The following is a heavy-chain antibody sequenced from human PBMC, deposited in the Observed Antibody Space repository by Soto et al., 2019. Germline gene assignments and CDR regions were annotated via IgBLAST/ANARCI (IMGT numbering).Heavy chain of an antibody. V-gene: IGHV4-38-2*01. CDR1: GYSISSGYY. D-gene: IGHD5-12*01. CDR3: ARGASEMATIIKWFDP. J-gene: IGHJ5*02. CDR2: IYHSGNT. Sequence: PSETLSLTCAVSGYSISSGYYWGWIRQPPGKGLEWIGNIYHSGNTYYNPSLKSRVTMSVDTSKNQFSLKVTSVTAADTAVYYCARGASEMATIIKWFDPWGQGTLVTVSS.